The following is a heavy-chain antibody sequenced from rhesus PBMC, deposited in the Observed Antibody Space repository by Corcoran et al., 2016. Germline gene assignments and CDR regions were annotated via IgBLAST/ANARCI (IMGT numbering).Heavy chain of an antibody. J-gene: IGHJ4*01. V-gene: IGHV4S10*01. D-gene: IGHD6-31*01. CDR1: GGSISDSYW. CDR3: ARSFISAGALDS. CDR2: IHGARTST. Sequence: QVQLQESGPGVMKPSETLSLTCAVSGGSISDSYWWTWIRQPPGKGLGWIGYIHGARTSTNDTPSLTSRVTISKDTSKNEFSLNLSSVTAADTAVYYCARSFISAGALDSWGQGVLVTVSS.